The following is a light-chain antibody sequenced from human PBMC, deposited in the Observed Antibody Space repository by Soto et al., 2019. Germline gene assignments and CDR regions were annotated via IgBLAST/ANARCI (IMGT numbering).Light chain of an antibody. J-gene: IGLJ1*01. CDR3: SSYTSSNTYV. CDR2: DVS. V-gene: IGLV2-14*03. Sequence: QSALTQPASMSGSPGQSITISCTGTISDVSGYNFVSWYQQYPGEAPKLMIYDVSNRPSGVSNRFSGSKSGNTASLTISGLQAEDEADYYCSSYTSSNTYVFGTGTKLTVL. CDR1: ISDVSGYNF.